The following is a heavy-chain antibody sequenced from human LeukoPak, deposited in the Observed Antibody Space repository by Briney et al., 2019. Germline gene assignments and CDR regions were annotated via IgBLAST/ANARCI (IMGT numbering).Heavy chain of an antibody. J-gene: IGHJ4*02. CDR1: GGSISSYY. CDR2: IYYSGST. CDR3: ARYAPTVTGIDY. Sequence: TSETLSLTCTVSGGSISSYYWSWIRQPPGKGLEWIGDIYYSGSTNYNPSLKSRVTISVDTSKNQFSLKLSSVTAADTAVYYCARYAPTVTGIDYWGQGTLVTVSS. V-gene: IGHV4-59*01. D-gene: IGHD4-17*01.